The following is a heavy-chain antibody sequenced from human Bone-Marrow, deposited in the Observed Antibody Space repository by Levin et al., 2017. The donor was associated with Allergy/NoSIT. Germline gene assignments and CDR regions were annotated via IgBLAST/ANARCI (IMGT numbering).Heavy chain of an antibody. D-gene: IGHD2-15*01. Sequence: QAGGSLRLSCVVSGFSLSDYGMHWVRQAPGKGLEWVAVFSIHDDTNAHYAASVKGRFTVSGDNSKNTLYLQMDGLKTEDTAKYYCAKDPGNCAYRTCYRFDYWGQGTLVTVSS. CDR2: FSIHDDTNA. CDR3: AKDPGNCAYRTCYRFDY. V-gene: IGHV3-30*18. CDR1: GFSLSDYG. J-gene: IGHJ4*02.